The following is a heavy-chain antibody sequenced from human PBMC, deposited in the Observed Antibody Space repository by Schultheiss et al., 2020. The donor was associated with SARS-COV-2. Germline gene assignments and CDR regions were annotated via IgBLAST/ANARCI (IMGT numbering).Heavy chain of an antibody. CDR2: IYPGDSDT. Sequence: GESLKISCKGSGYSFTSYWIGWVRQMPGKGLEWMGIIYPGDSDTRYSPSFQGQVTISADKSISTAYLQWSSLKASDTAMYYCARHSYGSGSYPYFDYWGQGTLVTVSS. CDR1: GYSFTSYW. V-gene: IGHV5-51*01. J-gene: IGHJ4*02. D-gene: IGHD3-10*01. CDR3: ARHSYGSGSYPYFDY.